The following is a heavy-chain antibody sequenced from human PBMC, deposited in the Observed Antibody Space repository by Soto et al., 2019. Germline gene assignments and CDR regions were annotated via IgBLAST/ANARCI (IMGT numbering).Heavy chain of an antibody. Sequence: PSETLSLTCAVYRGSFSGYYWSWIRQPPGKGLECIGEIHHSGTTNYNPSLKSRVTISVDTSKNQFSLKLSSVTASDTTVYYCARARVGAGASPKNSPFDYLGQGTLVTVSS. V-gene: IGHV4-34*01. CDR2: IHHSGTT. D-gene: IGHD6-13*01. J-gene: IGHJ4*02. CDR3: ARARVGAGASPKNSPFDY. CDR1: RGSFSGYY.